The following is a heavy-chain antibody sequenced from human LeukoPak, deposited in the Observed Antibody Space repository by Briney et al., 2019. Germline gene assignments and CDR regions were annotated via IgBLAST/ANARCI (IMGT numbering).Heavy chain of an antibody. CDR2: IYYSGST. Sequence: SETLSLTCTVSGGSISSGDYYWSWIRQPPGKGLEWIGYIYYSGSTYYNPSLKSRVTISVDTSENQFSLKLSSVTAADTAVYYCARAPADYGGNSGSSDYWGQGTLVTVSS. J-gene: IGHJ4*02. V-gene: IGHV4-30-4*08. D-gene: IGHD4-23*01. CDR3: ARAPADYGGNSGSSDY. CDR1: GGSISSGDYY.